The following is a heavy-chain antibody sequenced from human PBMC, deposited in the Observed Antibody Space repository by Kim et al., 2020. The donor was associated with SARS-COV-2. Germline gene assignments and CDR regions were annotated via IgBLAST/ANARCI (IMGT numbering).Heavy chain of an antibody. Sequence: GGSLRLSCAASGFTFSSYWMSWVRQAPGKGLEWVANIKQDGSEKYYVDSVKGRFTISRDNAKNSLYLQMNSLRAEDTAVYYCARDSDIVVVPAAKPYYYYYGMDGWGQGTTVTVSS. CDR2: IKQDGSEK. CDR1: GFTFSSYW. J-gene: IGHJ6*02. D-gene: IGHD2-2*02. CDR3: ARDSDIVVVPAAKPYYYYYGMDG. V-gene: IGHV3-7*01.